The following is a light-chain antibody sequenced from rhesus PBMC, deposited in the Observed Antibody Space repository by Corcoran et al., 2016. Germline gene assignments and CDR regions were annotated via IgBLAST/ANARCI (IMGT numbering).Light chain of an antibody. CDR1: QGISTY. Sequence: DIQMTQSPSSLSASVGDRVTITCRASQGISTYLNWYQQKLGKVPKRLIYAASSLESGVPSRFSGMGPRTEFTLTISSLQSEDFATYYCPQYSSSPVTFGGGTKVEIK. V-gene: IGKV1-43*03. J-gene: IGKJ4*01. CDR3: PQYSSSPVT. CDR2: AAS.